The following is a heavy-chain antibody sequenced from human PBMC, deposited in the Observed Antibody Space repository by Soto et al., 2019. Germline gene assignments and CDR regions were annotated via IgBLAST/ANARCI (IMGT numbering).Heavy chain of an antibody. J-gene: IGHJ4*02. V-gene: IGHV3-30*18. CDR2: ITHDGYNR. Sequence: SLRLSCAASGFSFSYYGLHWVRQAPGKGLEWLALITHDGYNRYYADSVKGRFTISRDNSKNTIFLQMNSLKSEDTAIYYCAKGGPFAIWGQGTPVTVSS. D-gene: IGHD3-16*01. CDR3: AKGGPFAI. CDR1: GFSFSYYG.